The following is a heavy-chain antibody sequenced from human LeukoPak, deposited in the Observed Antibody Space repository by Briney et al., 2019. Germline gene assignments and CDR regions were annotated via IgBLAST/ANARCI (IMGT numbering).Heavy chain of an antibody. CDR2: VSGRDDST. Sequence: GGSLRLSCAASGFTLSNYAMYWVRQAPGKGLEWVSAVSGRDDSTYYADSVKGRFTISRDTSKSTLYLQMNSQRVEDTAVYYCAKWGDYDILTGYYDPDYWGQGTLVTVSS. J-gene: IGHJ4*02. V-gene: IGHV3-23*01. D-gene: IGHD3-9*01. CDR3: AKWGDYDILTGYYDPDY. CDR1: GFTLSNYA.